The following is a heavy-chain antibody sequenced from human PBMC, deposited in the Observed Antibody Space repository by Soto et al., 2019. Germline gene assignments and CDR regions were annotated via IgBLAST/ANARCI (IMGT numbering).Heavy chain of an antibody. CDR2: IKLDGSEK. J-gene: IGHJ6*02. Sequence: PGGSLRLSCAASGFTFSNHWMSWVRQAPGKGLEWAANIKLDGSEKYYVDSVKGRFTISRDNAKNSLYLQMNSLRAEDTAVYYCARLQGSIAAAGTLYYYGMDVWGQGTTVTVSS. V-gene: IGHV3-7*01. CDR1: GFTFSNHW. CDR3: ARLQGSIAAAGTLYYYGMDV. D-gene: IGHD6-13*01.